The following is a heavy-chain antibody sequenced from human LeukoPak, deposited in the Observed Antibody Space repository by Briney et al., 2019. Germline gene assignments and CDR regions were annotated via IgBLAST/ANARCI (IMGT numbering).Heavy chain of an antibody. CDR2: FGSSSGTI. V-gene: IGHV3-48*01. Sequence: GGSLRLSCAVSGFTVSTYAMNWIRQAPGKGLEWVSYFGSSSGTIHYADSVRGRFTISRDNSKNTLYLQMNSLRAEDTAVYYCAKQPEKRGILDYWGQGTLVTVSS. CDR3: AKQPEKRGILDY. D-gene: IGHD3-9*01. CDR1: GFTVSTYA. J-gene: IGHJ4*02.